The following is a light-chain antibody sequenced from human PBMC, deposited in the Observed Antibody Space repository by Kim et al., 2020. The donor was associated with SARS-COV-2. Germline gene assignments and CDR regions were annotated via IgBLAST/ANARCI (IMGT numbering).Light chain of an antibody. CDR3: NSRDSSGNHWV. CDR2: GKN. J-gene: IGLJ3*02. CDR1: SLRNYY. V-gene: IGLV3-19*01. Sequence: AVGQTVRITCQGDSLRNYYASWYQQKPGQTPVLVIYGKNNRPSGIPDRFSGSSSGNTASLTITGVQAEDEADYYCNSRDSSGNHWVFGGGTQLTVL.